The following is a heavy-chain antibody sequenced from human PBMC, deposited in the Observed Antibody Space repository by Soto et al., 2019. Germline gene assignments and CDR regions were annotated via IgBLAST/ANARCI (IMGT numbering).Heavy chain of an antibody. V-gene: IGHV4-34*01. CDR2: INHSGST. CDR1: GGSFSGYY. Sequence: SERLSLTXAAYGGSFSGYYWSWIRQPPGKGLEWIGEINHSGSTNYNPSLKSRVTISVDTSKNQFSLKLSSVTAADTAVYYCARYAYFTIFGVLRRYWFDPWGQGTLVTVSS. J-gene: IGHJ5*02. CDR3: ARYAYFTIFGVLRRYWFDP. D-gene: IGHD3-3*01.